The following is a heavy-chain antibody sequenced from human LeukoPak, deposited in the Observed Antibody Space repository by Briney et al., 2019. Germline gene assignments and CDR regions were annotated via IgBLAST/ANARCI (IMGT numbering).Heavy chain of an antibody. J-gene: IGHJ4*02. CDR1: GFTFSSSP. D-gene: IGHD1-26*01. CDR2: ISATGGST. Sequence: GGSLRLSCAASGFTFSSSPMSWVRRAPGKRLEWVSAISATGGSTHYADSVKGRYTISRDNSKNTLYLQVNSLRAEDTAVYYCAKIVKEGTHFDYWGQGTLVTVSS. V-gene: IGHV3-23*01. CDR3: AKIVKEGTHFDY.